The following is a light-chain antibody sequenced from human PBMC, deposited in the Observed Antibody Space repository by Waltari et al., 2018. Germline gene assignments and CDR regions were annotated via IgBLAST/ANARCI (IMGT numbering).Light chain of an antibody. V-gene: IGLV2-14*03. CDR1: SRDVGGSHF. CDR3: GSYRYGSSLV. J-gene: IGLJ2*01. Sequence: QSALTQPASVSGSPGPSIAISCAGTSRDVGGSHFVSWYQQQPGKAPKTMIYDVTKRPSGVSDRFSGSKSGNTASLTISGLQAEDEGDYYCGSYRYGSSLVFGGGTRLTVL. CDR2: DVT.